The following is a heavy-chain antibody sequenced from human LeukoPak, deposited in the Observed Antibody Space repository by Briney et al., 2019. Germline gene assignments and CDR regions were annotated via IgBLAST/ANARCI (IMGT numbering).Heavy chain of an antibody. CDR1: GFTFGDYA. D-gene: IGHD2-2*01. V-gene: IGHV3-49*04. J-gene: IGHJ6*03. Sequence: GGSLRLSCTASGFTFGDYAMSWVRQAPGKGLEWVGFIRSKAYGWTTEYAASVKGRFTISRDDSKSIAYLQMNSLETEDTAVYYCTRDRVFIVVVPAARYYMDVWGKGTTVTVSS. CDR3: TRDRVFIVVVPAARYYMDV. CDR2: IRSKAYGWTT.